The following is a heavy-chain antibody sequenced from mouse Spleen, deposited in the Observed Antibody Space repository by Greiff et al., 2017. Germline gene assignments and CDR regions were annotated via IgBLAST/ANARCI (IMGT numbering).Heavy chain of an antibody. CDR2: INSNGGST. Sequence: EVKLVESGGGLVQPGGSLKLSCAASGFTFSSYGMSWVRQTPDKRLELVATINSNGGSTYYPDSVKGLFTISRDNAKNTLYLQMSSLKSEDTAMYYCARGGGNYDYWGQGTTLTVSS. D-gene: IGHD2-1*01. J-gene: IGHJ2*01. CDR1: GFTFSSYG. V-gene: IGHV5-6-3*01. CDR3: ARGGGNYDY.